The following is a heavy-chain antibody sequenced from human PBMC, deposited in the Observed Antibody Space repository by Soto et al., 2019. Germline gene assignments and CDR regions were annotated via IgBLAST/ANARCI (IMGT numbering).Heavy chain of an antibody. J-gene: IGHJ4*02. CDR2: VNPNSGGT. D-gene: IGHD3-10*01. V-gene: IGHV1-2*04. Sequence: QVQLVQSGAEVKQPGASVKVSGKASGYTFSDHYMLWVRQAPGQGLEWMGWVNPNSGGTISAQKFQGWVTITRDTSTGTGYMELRGLKSDDTAVYYCARAKNFGSGELDYWGQGTLVTVSS. CDR3: ARAKNFGSGELDY. CDR1: GYTFSDHY.